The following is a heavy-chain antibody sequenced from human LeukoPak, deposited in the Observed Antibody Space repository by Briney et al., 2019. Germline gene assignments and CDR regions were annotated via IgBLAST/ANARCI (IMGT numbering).Heavy chain of an antibody. CDR3: ARGVNDFWSGAHNL. CDR1: GYTFTGYY. V-gene: IGHV1-2*02. D-gene: IGHD3-3*01. Sequence: GASVKVSCKASGYTFTGYYMHWVRQAPGQGLEWMGWINPNSGGTNYAQKFQGRVTMTRDTSISTAYMELSRLRSDDTAVYYYARGVNDFWSGAHNLWGQGTLVTVSS. CDR2: INPNSGGT. J-gene: IGHJ5*02.